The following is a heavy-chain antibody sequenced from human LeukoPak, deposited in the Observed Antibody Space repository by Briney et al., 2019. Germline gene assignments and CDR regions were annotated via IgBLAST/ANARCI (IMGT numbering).Heavy chain of an antibody. Sequence: GGSLRLSCAASGFTFSSYAMSWVRQAPGKGLEWVSAISGSGDSTYYADSVKGRLTISRDNSKNTLYLQMNSLRVEDTAVYYCAKDLYTSGHSGDYWGQGTLVTVSS. CDR1: GFTFSSYA. J-gene: IGHJ4*02. CDR2: ISGSGDST. V-gene: IGHV3-23*01. CDR3: AKDLYTSGHSGDY. D-gene: IGHD6-19*01.